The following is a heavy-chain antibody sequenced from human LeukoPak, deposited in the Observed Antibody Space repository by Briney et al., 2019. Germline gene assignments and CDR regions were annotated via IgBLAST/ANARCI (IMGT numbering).Heavy chain of an antibody. V-gene: IGHV3-30-3*02. CDR2: ISYDGSNK. J-gene: IGHJ6*02. Sequence: PGRSLRLSCAASGFTFSSYAMHWVRQAPGKGLEWVAVISYDGSNKYYADSVKGRFTISRDNSKNTLYLQMNSLRAEDTAVYYCAKDVNAIEVWGQGTTVTVSS. CDR3: AKDVNAIEV. CDR1: GFTFSSYA.